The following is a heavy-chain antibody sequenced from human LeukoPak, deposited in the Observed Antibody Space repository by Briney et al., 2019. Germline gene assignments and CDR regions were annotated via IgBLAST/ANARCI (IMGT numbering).Heavy chain of an antibody. CDR1: GGSISSHY. Sequence: PSETLSLTCTVSGGSISSHYWSWIRQPPGKGLEWIGYIYYSGSTNYNPSLKSRVTISVDTSKNQFSVKLSSVTAADTAVYYCARQNLRWLREKNYYYYYMDVWGKGTRSPSP. D-gene: IGHD5-24*01. CDR2: IYYSGST. V-gene: IGHV4-59*08. CDR3: ARQNLRWLREKNYYYYYMDV. J-gene: IGHJ6*03.